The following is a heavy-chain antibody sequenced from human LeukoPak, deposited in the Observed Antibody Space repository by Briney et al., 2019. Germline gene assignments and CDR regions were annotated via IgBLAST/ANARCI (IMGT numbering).Heavy chain of an antibody. J-gene: IGHJ4*02. Sequence: SETLSLTCTVSGGSISSYYWSWIRQPAGKGLEWIGRISTSGSTNYNPSLKSRVTMSVDTSKNQFSLNLSSVTAADTAVYYCARLRYSSSWSTFDYWGQGTLVTVSS. D-gene: IGHD6-13*01. CDR2: ISTSGST. CDR1: GGSISSYY. V-gene: IGHV4-4*07. CDR3: ARLRYSSSWSTFDY.